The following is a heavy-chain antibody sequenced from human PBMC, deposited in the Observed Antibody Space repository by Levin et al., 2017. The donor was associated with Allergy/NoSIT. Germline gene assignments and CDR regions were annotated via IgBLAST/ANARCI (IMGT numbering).Heavy chain of an antibody. D-gene: IGHD2-2*01. V-gene: IGHV4-61*01. Sequence: ASETLSLTCTVSGASINIGNYYWTWIRQSPGKGLEWIGFIHYSGSTTYNPSLKSRVTISVETSKNQFTLKMRSVTAADTATYYCAREVIEVVPAAKGYFDPWGQGTLVTVSS. CDR1: GASINIGNYY. J-gene: IGHJ5*02. CDR2: IHYSGST. CDR3: AREVIEVVPAAKGYFDP.